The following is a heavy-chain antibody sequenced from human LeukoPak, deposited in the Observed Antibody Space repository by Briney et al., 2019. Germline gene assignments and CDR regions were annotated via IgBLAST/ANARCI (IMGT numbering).Heavy chain of an antibody. CDR3: AKDRTMIVVPLEN. CDR1: GFTFSSYG. CDR2: IRYDGSNK. V-gene: IGHV3-30*02. D-gene: IGHD3-22*01. J-gene: IGHJ4*02. Sequence: GGSLRLSCAASGFTFSSYGMHWVRQAPGKGLEWVAFIRYDGSNKYYAGSVKGRFTISRDNSKNTLYLQMNSLRAEDTAVYYCAKDRTMIVVPLENWGQGTLVTVSS.